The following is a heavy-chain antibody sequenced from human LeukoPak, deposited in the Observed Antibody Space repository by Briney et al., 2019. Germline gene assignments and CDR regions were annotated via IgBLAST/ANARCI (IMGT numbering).Heavy chain of an antibody. CDR1: GGSISSYY. Sequence: SETLSLTCTVSGGSISSYYWSWIRQPPGKGLEWIGYIYYSGSTNYNPSLKSRVTISVDTSKNQFSLKLSSVTAADTAVYYCARAHNVLLWFGGDYGMDVWGQGTTVTVSS. CDR3: ARAHNVLLWFGGDYGMDV. CDR2: IYYSGST. D-gene: IGHD3-10*01. V-gene: IGHV4-59*01. J-gene: IGHJ6*02.